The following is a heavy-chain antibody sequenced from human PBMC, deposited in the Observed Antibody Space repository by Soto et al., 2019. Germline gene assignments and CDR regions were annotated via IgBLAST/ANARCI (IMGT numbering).Heavy chain of an antibody. CDR3: AKDLSTLFYYYGMDV. CDR1: GFTTSSYA. J-gene: IGHJ6*02. Sequence: EVQLLESGGGLVQPGGSLRLSCAASGFTTSSYAMSWVRQAPGKGLEWVSAISGSGGSTYYADSVKGRFTISRDNSKNTLYLQMNSLRAEDTAVDYCAKDLSTLFYYYGMDVWGQGTTVTVSS. V-gene: IGHV3-23*01. D-gene: IGHD2-2*01. CDR2: ISGSGGST.